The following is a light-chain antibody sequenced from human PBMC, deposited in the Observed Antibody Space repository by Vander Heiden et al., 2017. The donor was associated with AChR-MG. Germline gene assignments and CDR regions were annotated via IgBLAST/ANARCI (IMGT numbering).Light chain of an antibody. V-gene: IGLV2-8*01. J-gene: IGLJ3*02. Sequence: QSALTQPPSASGSPGQSVTISCTGTSSDVGGYNYVSWYQQHPGKATKLMIYEVNKRPSGVPDRFSGSKSGNTASLTVSGLQPEDEADYYCSSDAGYTRVFGGGTKLTVL. CDR2: EVN. CDR1: SSDVGGYNY. CDR3: SSDAGYTRV.